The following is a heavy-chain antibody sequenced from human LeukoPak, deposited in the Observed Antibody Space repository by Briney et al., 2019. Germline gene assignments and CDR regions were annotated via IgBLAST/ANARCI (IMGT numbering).Heavy chain of an antibody. Sequence: SETLSLTCAVSGGSISSSNWWSWVRQPPGKGLEWIGEIYHSGSTYYNPSLKSRVTISVDTSKNQFSLKLSSVTAADTAVYYCARARGDYYDSSGYYPFAWFDPWGQGTLVTVSS. CDR3: ARARGDYYDSSGYYPFAWFDP. D-gene: IGHD3-22*01. J-gene: IGHJ5*02. V-gene: IGHV4-4*02. CDR1: GGSISSSNW. CDR2: IYHSGST.